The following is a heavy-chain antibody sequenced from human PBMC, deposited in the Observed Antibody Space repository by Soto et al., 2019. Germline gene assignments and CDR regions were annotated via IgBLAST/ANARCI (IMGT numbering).Heavy chain of an antibody. J-gene: IGHJ4*02. D-gene: IGHD3-16*02. CDR3: ARARPRGRSRYGLDY. CDR2: IYYTGPT. CDR1: GGSISSGGYY. Sequence: QVQLQESGPGLVKPSQTLSLTCTVSGGSISSGGYYWSWIRQHPGTGLEWIGYIYYTGPTYYNPSLNSRVTVAVDTSKNHVSLKLSSVTAADTAVYYCARARPRGRSRYGLDYCGQGTLVTVAS. V-gene: IGHV4-31*03.